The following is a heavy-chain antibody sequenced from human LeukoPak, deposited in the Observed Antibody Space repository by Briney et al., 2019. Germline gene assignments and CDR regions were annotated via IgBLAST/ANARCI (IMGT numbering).Heavy chain of an antibody. V-gene: IGHV1-8*01. J-gene: IGHJ3*02. CDR1: GYTFTSYD. D-gene: IGHD6-13*01. CDR2: MNPNSGNT. CDR3: ASVSSSWFDAFDI. Sequence: ASVKVSCKASGYTFTSYDINWVRQATGQGLEWMGWMNPNSGNTGYAQKFQGRVTMTRNTSISTAYMELSSLRSEDTAVYYCASVSSSWFDAFDIWGQGTMVTVSS.